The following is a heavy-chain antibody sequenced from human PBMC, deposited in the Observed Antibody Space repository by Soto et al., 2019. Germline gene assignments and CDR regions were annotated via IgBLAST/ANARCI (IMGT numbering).Heavy chain of an antibody. CDR3: ARLEYSSPDY. CDR1: GGSISSSSYY. Sequence: ETLSLTCTVSGGSISSSSYYWGWIRQPPGKGLEWIGSIYYSGSTYYNPSLKSRVTISVDTSKNQFSLKLSSVTAADTAVYYCARLEYSSPDYWGQGTLVTVSS. J-gene: IGHJ4*02. CDR2: IYYSGST. D-gene: IGHD6-6*01. V-gene: IGHV4-39*01.